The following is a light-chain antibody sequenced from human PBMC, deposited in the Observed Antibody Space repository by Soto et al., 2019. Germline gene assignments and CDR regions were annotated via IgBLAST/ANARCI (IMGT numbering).Light chain of an antibody. Sequence: QSVLTQPASVSGSPGQSITISCTGTSGDVGNYNLVSWYQQNPGKAPKLMIYEVNKWPSGVSNRFSGSKSGNTASLTISGLQAEDEADYYCCSYVGSSTSYVFGTGTKVTV. CDR1: SGDVGNYNL. CDR3: CSYVGSSTSYV. CDR2: EVN. J-gene: IGLJ1*01. V-gene: IGLV2-23*02.